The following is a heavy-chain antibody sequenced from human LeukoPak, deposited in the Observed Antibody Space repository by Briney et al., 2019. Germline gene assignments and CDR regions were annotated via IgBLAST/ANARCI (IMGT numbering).Heavy chain of an antibody. D-gene: IGHD1-26*01. CDR1: GFTFSSYA. CDR2: ISYDGSNK. J-gene: IGHJ6*03. V-gene: IGHV3-30*04. CDR3: AKDDGGSYYFYYYYMDV. Sequence: GGSLRLSCAASGFTFSSYAMHWVRQAPGKGLEWVAVISYDGSNKYYADSVKGRFTISRDNSKNTLYLQMNSLRAEGTAVYYCAKDDGGSYYFYYYYMDVWGKGTTVTISS.